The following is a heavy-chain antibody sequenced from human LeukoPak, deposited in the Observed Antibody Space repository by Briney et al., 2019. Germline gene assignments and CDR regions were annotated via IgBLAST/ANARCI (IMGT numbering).Heavy chain of an antibody. CDR1: GYTFTDYY. CDR3: ARGSYKQLAPNWFDP. V-gene: IGHV1-2*02. D-gene: IGHD6-6*01. Sequence: ASVKVSCTASGYTFTDYYLHWVRQAPGQGLEWRGRINPITGGRRYAQKFEGRVPITRAASIGTAYMDLSRLTSDDTAFYFCARGSYKQLAPNWFDPWGQGTLVTVSS. J-gene: IGHJ5*02. CDR2: INPITGGR.